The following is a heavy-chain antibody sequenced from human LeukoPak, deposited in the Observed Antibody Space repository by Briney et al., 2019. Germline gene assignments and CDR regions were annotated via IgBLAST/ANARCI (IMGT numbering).Heavy chain of an antibody. V-gene: IGHV4-39*07. D-gene: IGHD3-10*01. Sequence: SETLSLTCTVSVGSISSSSYYWGWIRQPPGTVLEWIGSIYYSGSNYYNPSLKSRVTISVDTSKNQFSLKLSSVTAADTAVYYCSRDAPYYYGSGISYWGQGTLVTVSS. CDR3: SRDAPYYYGSGISY. J-gene: IGHJ4*02. CDR1: VGSISSSSYY. CDR2: IYYSGSN.